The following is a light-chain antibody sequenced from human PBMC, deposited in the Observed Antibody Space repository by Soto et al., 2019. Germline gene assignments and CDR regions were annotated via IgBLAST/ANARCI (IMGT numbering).Light chain of an antibody. CDR1: QSVLYSSYNNNY. CDR3: QQYYTTPYT. V-gene: IGKV4-1*01. CDR2: WAS. J-gene: IGKJ2*01. Sequence: DIVMTQSPDSLAVSLGERATINCKSSQSVLYSSYNNNYLAWYQQKPGQPPKLLIYWASTRESGVPDRFSGSGSGTDFTLTVSSLQAEDVAVSYCQQYYTTPYTFGQGTKLEIK.